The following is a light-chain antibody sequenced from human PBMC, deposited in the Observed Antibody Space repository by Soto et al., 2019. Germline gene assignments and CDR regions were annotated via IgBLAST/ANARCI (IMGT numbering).Light chain of an antibody. V-gene: IGLV2-11*01. J-gene: IGLJ1*01. CDR1: SSDVGGYIY. CDR3: ATWADSLHGYV. Sequence: QSVLTQPRSVSGSPGQSVTISCTGTSSDVGGYIYVSWYQQHPGKAPKLLIYSSNXRPSGVPDRFSGSKAGASASLAINGLHSEDEANYYCATWADSLHGYVFGAGTRSPS. CDR2: SSN.